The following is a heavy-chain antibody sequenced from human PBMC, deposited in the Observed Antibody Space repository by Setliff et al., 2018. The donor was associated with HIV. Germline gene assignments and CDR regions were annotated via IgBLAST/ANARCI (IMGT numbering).Heavy chain of an antibody. CDR3: ARVRIAARPFCWFDP. D-gene: IGHD6-6*01. J-gene: IGHJ5*02. CDR1: GGSFSGYY. Sequence: SETLSLTCAVYGGSFSGYYWSWIRQPPGEGLEWTGEINHSGSTNYNPSLKSRVTISVDTSKNQFSLKLSSVTAADTAVYYCARVRIAARPFCWFDPWGQGTLVTVSS. V-gene: IGHV4-34*01. CDR2: INHSGST.